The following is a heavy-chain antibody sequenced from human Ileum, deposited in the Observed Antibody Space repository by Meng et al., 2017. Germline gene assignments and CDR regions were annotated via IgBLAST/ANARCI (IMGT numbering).Heavy chain of an antibody. D-gene: IGHD4-17*01. J-gene: IGHJ4*02. V-gene: IGHV4-39*01. Sequence: QLRLQESGPGQGKPAETMSRTCSVSSGSFTNNNYYWGWIRRPPGKGLEWIGSSYYGGSTYYNPSLKSRVTISVDTSTNQFSLKLISVTAADTAVYYCARRAHYGDPPRWGQGTLVTVSS. CDR2: SYYGGST. CDR3: ARRAHYGDPPR. CDR1: SGSFTNNNYY.